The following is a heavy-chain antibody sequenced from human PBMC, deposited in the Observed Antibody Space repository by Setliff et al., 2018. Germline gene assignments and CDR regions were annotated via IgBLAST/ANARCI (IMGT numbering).Heavy chain of an antibody. Sequence: SETLSLTCAVYGGSFSGYFWSWIRQAPGRGLEWIGEINDRGSTHYNPSLKSRVTISIDTSKNQFSLKLTSVTAADTAVYYCARRQYYDSSGYYYEPPLPFDYWGQGTLVTVSS. D-gene: IGHD3-22*01. J-gene: IGHJ4*02. CDR3: ARRQYYDSSGYYYEPPLPFDY. CDR2: INDRGST. V-gene: IGHV4-34*01. CDR1: GGSFSGYF.